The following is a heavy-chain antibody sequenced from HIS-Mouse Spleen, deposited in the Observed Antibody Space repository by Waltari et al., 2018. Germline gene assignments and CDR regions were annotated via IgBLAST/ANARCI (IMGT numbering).Heavy chain of an antibody. V-gene: IGHV4-59*01. Sequence: QVQLQESGPGLVKPSETLSLTCTVSGGSIRRYYCSWIRQPPGKGLEWIGYIYYSGSTNYNPSLKSRVTISVDTSKNQFSLKLSSVTAADTAVYYCARVKYSNAFDIWGQGTMVTVSS. CDR3: ARVKYSNAFDI. CDR1: GGSIRRYY. J-gene: IGHJ3*02. CDR2: IYYSGST. D-gene: IGHD6-6*01.